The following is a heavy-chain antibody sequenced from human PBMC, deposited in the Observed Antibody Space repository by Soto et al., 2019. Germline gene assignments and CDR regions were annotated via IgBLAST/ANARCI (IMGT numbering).Heavy chain of an antibody. D-gene: IGHD2-2*01. Sequence: GGSLRLSCAASGFTFSSYSMSWVRQDPGKGLEWVSAISGSGGSTYYADSVKGRFTISRDNSKNTLYLQMNSLRAEDTAVYYCAKAVPAAIYYYYYMDVWGKGTTVTVSS. CDR2: ISGSGGST. V-gene: IGHV3-23*01. CDR3: AKAVPAAIYYYYYMDV. CDR1: GFTFSSYS. J-gene: IGHJ6*03.